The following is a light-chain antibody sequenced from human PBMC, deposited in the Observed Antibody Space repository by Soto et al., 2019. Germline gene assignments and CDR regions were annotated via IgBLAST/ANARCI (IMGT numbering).Light chain of an antibody. CDR2: LGS. J-gene: IGKJ4*01. CDR3: AQGLQIPLT. Sequence: DIVMTQSPLSLHVTPGEPASISCRSSHNLLSSNGYNYLNWYLQKPGQSPQVLIYLGSNRASGVPDMFSGSGSGTDFTLKISTVEAEDVGVYFCAQGLQIPLTVGGGTKGDIK. V-gene: IGKV2-28*01. CDR1: HNLLSSNGYNY.